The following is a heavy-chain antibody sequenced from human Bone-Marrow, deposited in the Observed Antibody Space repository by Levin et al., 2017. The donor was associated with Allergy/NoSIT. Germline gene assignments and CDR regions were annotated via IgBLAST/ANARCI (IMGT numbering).Heavy chain of an antibody. CDR3: ARGGMKQQLAPYYYYYMDV. D-gene: IGHD6-13*01. Sequence: SETLSLTCAVYGGSFSGYYWSWIRQPPGKGLEWIGEINHSGSTNYNPSLKSRVTISVDTSKNQFSLKLSSVTAADTAVYYCARGGMKQQLAPYYYYYMDVWGKGTTVTVSS. J-gene: IGHJ6*03. CDR1: GGSFSGYY. CDR2: INHSGST. V-gene: IGHV4-34*01.